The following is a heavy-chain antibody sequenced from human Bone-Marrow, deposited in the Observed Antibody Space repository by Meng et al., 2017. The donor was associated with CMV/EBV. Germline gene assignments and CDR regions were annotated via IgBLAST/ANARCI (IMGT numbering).Heavy chain of an antibody. CDR1: GLTFSSYA. J-gene: IGHJ3*02. D-gene: IGHD2-2*02. CDR2: ISYDGSNK. CDR3: ARDSVGYCSSTSCYSSAAFDI. Sequence: GESLKISCAASGLTFSSYAMYWVRQAPGKGPEWVAVISYDGSNKYYADSVKGRFTISRDNSKNTLYLQMNSLRAEDTAVYYCARDSVGYCSSTSCYSSAAFDIWGQGTMVNVSS. V-gene: IGHV3-30-3*01.